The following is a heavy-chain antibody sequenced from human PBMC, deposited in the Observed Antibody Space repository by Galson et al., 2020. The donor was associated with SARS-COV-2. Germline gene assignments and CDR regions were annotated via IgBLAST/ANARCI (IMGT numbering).Heavy chain of an antibody. D-gene: IGHD3-22*01. CDR3: ARCDTSGYFGRTCDI. V-gene: IGHV1-69*06. J-gene: IGHJ3*02. Sequence: VSCKASGGTFSNYAISWVRQDPGQGLEWMGRIFPMFDTTNYAQRFQGRVTISADKSTSTAYMDLSSLRSEDTAVYYCARCDTSGYFGRTCDIWGQGTMITVSA. CDR1: GGTFSNYA. CDR2: IFPMFDTT.